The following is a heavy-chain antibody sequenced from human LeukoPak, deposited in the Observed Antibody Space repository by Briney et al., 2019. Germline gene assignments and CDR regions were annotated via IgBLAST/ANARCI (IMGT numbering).Heavy chain of an antibody. V-gene: IGHV1-3*03. CDR1: GYTFTSYA. D-gene: IGHD1-14*01. J-gene: IGHJ4*02. CDR2: INAGNGNT. Sequence: GASVKVSCKASGYTFTSYAMHWVRQAPGQRLEWMGWINAGNGNTKYSQEFQGRVTITRDTSASTAYMELSSLRSEDMAVYYCARQPEGSGPGDYYFDYWGQGTLVTVSS. CDR3: ARQPEGSGPGDYYFDY.